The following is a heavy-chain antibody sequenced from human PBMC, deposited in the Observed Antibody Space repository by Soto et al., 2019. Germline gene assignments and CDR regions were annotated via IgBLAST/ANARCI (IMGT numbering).Heavy chain of an antibody. CDR3: AKDRTAPGTKGGFDY. D-gene: IGHD1-1*01. J-gene: IGHJ4*02. Sequence: EVQLLESGGGLVQPGGSLRLSCAASGFAFSNYAMSWVRQAPGKGLEWVSSISASGSGTYFSDSVKGRFTISRDNSKNTLYLQMSCLSAEDTAAYYCAKDRTAPGTKGGFDYWGQGTLVTVSS. CDR2: ISASGSGT. V-gene: IGHV3-23*01. CDR1: GFAFSNYA.